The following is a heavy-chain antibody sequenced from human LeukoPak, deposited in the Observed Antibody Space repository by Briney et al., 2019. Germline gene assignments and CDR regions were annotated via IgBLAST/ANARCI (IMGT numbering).Heavy chain of an antibody. J-gene: IGHJ3*02. CDR3: AKDTDGSGSYHGAFDI. CDR1: GFTFSNFG. V-gene: IGHV3-30*02. CDR2: IRDYGSSQ. Sequence: GGSLRLSCVASGFTFSNFGMHWVRQAPGKGLEWVAFIRDYGSSQYYADSVRGRFTISRDNSKNTLYLQMNSLRAEDTAVYYCAKDTDGSGSYHGAFDIWGQGTMVTVSS. D-gene: IGHD3-10*01.